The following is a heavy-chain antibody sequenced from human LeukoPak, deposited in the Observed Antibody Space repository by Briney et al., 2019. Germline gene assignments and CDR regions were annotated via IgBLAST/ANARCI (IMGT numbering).Heavy chain of an antibody. CDR2: LSGSGGGT. CDR3: AKRGVVIRVFLVGFHKEAYYFDS. D-gene: IGHD3-10*01. Sequence: GSLRLSCAVSGITLSNYGMSWVRQAPGKGLEWVAGLSGSGGGTNYADSVQGRFTISRDNPKNTLYLQMNSLRAEDTAVYFCAKRGVVIRVFLVGFHKEAYYFDSWGQGALVTVSS. CDR1: GITLSNYG. J-gene: IGHJ4*02. V-gene: IGHV3-23*01.